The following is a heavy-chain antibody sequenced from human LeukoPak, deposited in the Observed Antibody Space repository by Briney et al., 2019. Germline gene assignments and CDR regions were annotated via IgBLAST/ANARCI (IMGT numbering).Heavy chain of an antibody. Sequence: SVKVSCKASGGTFSCYAISWVRQAPGQGLEWMGRIIPILGIANYAQKFQGRVTITADKSTSTAYMELSSLRSEDTAVYYCARESRITMVRGGYWFDPWGQGTLVTVSS. CDR1: GGTFSCYA. CDR3: ARESRITMVRGGYWFDP. D-gene: IGHD3-10*01. CDR2: IIPILGIA. J-gene: IGHJ5*02. V-gene: IGHV1-69*04.